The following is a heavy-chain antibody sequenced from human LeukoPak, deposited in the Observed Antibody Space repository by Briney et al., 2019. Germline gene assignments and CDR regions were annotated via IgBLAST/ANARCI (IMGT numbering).Heavy chain of an antibody. J-gene: IGHJ5*02. V-gene: IGHV4-39*01. D-gene: IGHD6-13*01. CDR3: VRSPRAVAGTKWFDP. Sequence: SETLSLTCTVSGGSICSSSYYSGWVRQPPGKGPGWIGSIYYSGSTYYNPSLKSRVTISVDTSKNQFSLKLSSVTAADTAVYYCVRSPRAVAGTKWFDPWGQGTLVTVSS. CDR2: IYYSGST. CDR1: GGSICSSSYY.